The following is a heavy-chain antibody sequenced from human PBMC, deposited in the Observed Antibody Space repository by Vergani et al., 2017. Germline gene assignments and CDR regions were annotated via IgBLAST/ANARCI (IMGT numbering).Heavy chain of an antibody. J-gene: IGHJ6*02. CDR2: IYTSGST. D-gene: IGHD3-3*01. Sequence: QVQLQESGPGLVKPSETLSLTCTVSGGSISSYYWSWIRQPAGKGLEWIGRIYTSGSTNYNPSLKSRVTMSVDTSKNQFSLKLSSVTAADTAVYYCARDHYDFGSGYPTGYYYYGMDVWGQGTTVTVSS. CDR3: ARDHYDFGSGYPTGYYYYGMDV. V-gene: IGHV4-4*07. CDR1: GGSISSYY.